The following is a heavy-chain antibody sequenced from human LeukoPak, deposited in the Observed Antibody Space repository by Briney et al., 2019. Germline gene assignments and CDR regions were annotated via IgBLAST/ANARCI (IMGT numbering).Heavy chain of an antibody. D-gene: IGHD6-6*01. Sequence: TGGSLRLSCAASGFTFSSYWMHWVRQAPGKGLVWVSRINSDGSSTSYADSVKGRFTISRDNAKNTLYLQMNSLRAEDTAVYCCARVPSLAARRAGGYWGQGTLVTVSS. CDR1: GFTFSSYW. V-gene: IGHV3-74*01. J-gene: IGHJ4*02. CDR2: INSDGSST. CDR3: ARVPSLAARRAGGY.